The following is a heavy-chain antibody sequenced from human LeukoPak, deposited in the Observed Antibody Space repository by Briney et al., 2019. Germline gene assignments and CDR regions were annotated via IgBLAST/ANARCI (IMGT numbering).Heavy chain of an antibody. D-gene: IGHD1-1*01. CDR3: ARVGDWNDLVY. CDR2: ILYSGTTT. Sequence: PSETLSLTCTVSGGSISPYYWSWIRQTPGKGLEWIGYILYSGTTTNYNPSLKSRVTISVDTSKNQFSLKLSSVTAADTAVYYCARVGDWNDLVYWGQGIPVTVSS. V-gene: IGHV4-59*01. J-gene: IGHJ4*02. CDR1: GGSISPYY.